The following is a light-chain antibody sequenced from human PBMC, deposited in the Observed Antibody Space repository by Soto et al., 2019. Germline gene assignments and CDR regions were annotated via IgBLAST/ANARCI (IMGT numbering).Light chain of an antibody. V-gene: IGLV1-40*01. CDR2: GNS. CDR3: QSYDSSLSGWV. J-gene: IGLJ3*02. Sequence: SVLTQPPSVSGAPGQRVTISCTGSSSNIGAGYDVHWYQQLPGTAPKLLISGNSNRPSGVPDRFSGSTSGTSASLAITGLQAEDEADYYCQSYDSSLSGWVFGGGTKLTVL. CDR1: SSNIGAGYD.